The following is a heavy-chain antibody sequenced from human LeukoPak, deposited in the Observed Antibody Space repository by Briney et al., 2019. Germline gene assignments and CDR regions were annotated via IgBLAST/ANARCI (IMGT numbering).Heavy chain of an antibody. CDR2: IYYSGST. CDR1: GGSISSYY. V-gene: IGHV4-59*01. J-gene: IGHJ4*02. CDR3: ARGLKRVLLDYYDSSGYFDY. D-gene: IGHD3-22*01. Sequence: SETLSLTCTVSGGSISSYYWSWIRQPPGKGLEWIGYIYYSGSTNYNPSLKSRVTISVDTSKNQFSLKLSSVTAADTAVYYCARGLKRVLLDYYDSSGYFDYWGQGTLVTVSS.